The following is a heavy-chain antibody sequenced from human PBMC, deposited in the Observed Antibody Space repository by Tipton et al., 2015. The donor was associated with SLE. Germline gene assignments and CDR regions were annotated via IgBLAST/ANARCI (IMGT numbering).Heavy chain of an antibody. CDR3: ARDEARAAFFQR. Sequence: TLSLTCSVSGGSITGYYWTWIRQPPGRGLEWIGHIHYTGNPDSLDYNSSLKGRLTISIDTSKNQFSLRLSSVTAADTALYYCARDEARAAFFQRWGQCTLVTVSS. V-gene: IGHV4-59*01. J-gene: IGHJ1*01. CDR2: IHYTGNPDSL. CDR1: GGSITGYY.